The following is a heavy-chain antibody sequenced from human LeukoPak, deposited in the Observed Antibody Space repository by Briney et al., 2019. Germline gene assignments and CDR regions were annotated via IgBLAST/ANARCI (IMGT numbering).Heavy chain of an antibody. CDR2: IYSGGENM. Sequence: PGGSLRLSCVVSGFPFSSYAMSWVRQAPGKGLEWVSTIYSGGENMFYADAVKGRFTISRDNAKNSLYLEMTSLRVEDTAVYFCARDYSGTFHKFGSWGQGTRVTVSS. CDR1: GFPFSSYA. D-gene: IGHD1-26*01. V-gene: IGHV3-21*01. J-gene: IGHJ4*02. CDR3: ARDYSGTFHKFGS.